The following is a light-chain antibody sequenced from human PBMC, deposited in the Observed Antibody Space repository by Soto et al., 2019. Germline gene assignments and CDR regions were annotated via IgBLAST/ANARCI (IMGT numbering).Light chain of an antibody. CDR3: QQYNSYET. V-gene: IGKV1-5*01. CDR2: DAS. CDR1: QSISSW. J-gene: IGKJ2*01. Sequence: DIQMTQSPSTLSASVGDRVTITCRASQSISSWLAWYQQKPGKAPKLLIYDASSLESGVPSRFSGGGSGTEFTLTISSLQPDDFATYYCQQYNSYETFGQGTKLEIK.